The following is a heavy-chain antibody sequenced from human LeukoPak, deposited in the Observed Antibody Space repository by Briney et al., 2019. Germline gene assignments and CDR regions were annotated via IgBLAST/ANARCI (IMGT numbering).Heavy chain of an antibody. CDR3: TTDHTLELPRIDY. V-gene: IGHV3-15*01. J-gene: IGHJ4*02. D-gene: IGHD1-7*01. Sequence: GGSLRLSCAASGFTFSNAWMSWVRQAPGKGLEWVGRIKSKTDGGTTDYAAPVKGRFTISRDDSKNTLYLQMDSLKTEDTAVYYCTTDHTLELPRIDYWGQGTLVTVSS. CDR2: IKSKTDGGTT. CDR1: GFTFSNAW.